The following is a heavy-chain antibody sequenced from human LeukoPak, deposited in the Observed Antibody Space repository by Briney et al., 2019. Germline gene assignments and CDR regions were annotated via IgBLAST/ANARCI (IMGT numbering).Heavy chain of an antibody. J-gene: IGHJ4*02. CDR3: ASTSGPKGY. V-gene: IGHV3-48*03. CDR2: ISRSGSTI. Sequence: GGSLRLSCAASGFTFSSYEMNWVRQAPGKGLEWVSYISRSGSTIYYADSVKGRFTISRDNAKNALYLQMNSLRAEDTAVYYCASTSGPKGYWGQGTLVTVSS. CDR1: GFTFSSYE. D-gene: IGHD1-1*01.